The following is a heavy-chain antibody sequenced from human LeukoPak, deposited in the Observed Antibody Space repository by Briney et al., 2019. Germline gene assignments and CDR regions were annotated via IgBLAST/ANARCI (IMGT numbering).Heavy chain of an antibody. Sequence: GGSLRLSCAASGFTFSSYWMSWVRQAPGKGLEWVSSISSSSSYIYYADSVKGRFTISRDNAKNSLYLQMNSLRAEDTAVYYCARSYDFWSGSKNYFDYWGQGTLVTVSS. D-gene: IGHD3-3*01. CDR1: GFTFSSYW. CDR3: ARSYDFWSGSKNYFDY. CDR2: ISSSSSYI. J-gene: IGHJ4*02. V-gene: IGHV3-21*01.